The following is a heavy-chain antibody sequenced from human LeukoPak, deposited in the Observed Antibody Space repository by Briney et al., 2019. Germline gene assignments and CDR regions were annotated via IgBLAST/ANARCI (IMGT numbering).Heavy chain of an antibody. J-gene: IGHJ2*01. Sequence: PSQTLSLTCAVFGGSFSSGGYPWSWIRQPPGKGLEWIGYIYHTGATYYNPSLKSRVTISVDKSKNLLSLNLTSVTAADTAVYSCARSSTADFDLWGRGTLVAVSS. CDR1: GGSFSSGGYP. V-gene: IGHV4-30-2*01. CDR3: ARSSTADFDL. CDR2: IYHTGAT. D-gene: IGHD2-2*01.